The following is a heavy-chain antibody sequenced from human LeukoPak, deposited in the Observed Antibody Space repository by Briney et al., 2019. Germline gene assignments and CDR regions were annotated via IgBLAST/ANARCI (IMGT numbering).Heavy chain of an antibody. V-gene: IGHV3-23*01. J-gene: IGHJ4*02. Sequence: GGSLRLSCAASGFTFSNYAMSWVRQAPGKGLEWVSGINDRGVDTYYTDSVKGRFTISRDNSRNTLFLQMNSLTAEDTAVYYCAKGSSPLGHFDCWGQGTLVTVSS. CDR3: AKGSSPLGHFDC. CDR1: GFTFSNYA. CDR2: INDRGVDT. D-gene: IGHD6-13*01.